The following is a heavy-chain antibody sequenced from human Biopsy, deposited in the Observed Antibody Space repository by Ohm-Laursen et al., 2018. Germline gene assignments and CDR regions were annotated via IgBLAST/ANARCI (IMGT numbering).Heavy chain of an antibody. CDR2: ITSGSSFI. V-gene: IGHV3-21*04. D-gene: IGHD2-15*01. CDR3: AKDHCSSGTCYSDGPVFDF. Sequence: SLRPSCSASGFTLSGYTMNWVRQAPGKGLEWVSSITSGSSFINYADSVKGRFTVSRDNAKNSLSLQMNSLRAEDTAVYYCAKDHCSSGTCYSDGPVFDFWGQGTLVTVSS. J-gene: IGHJ4*02. CDR1: GFTLSGYT.